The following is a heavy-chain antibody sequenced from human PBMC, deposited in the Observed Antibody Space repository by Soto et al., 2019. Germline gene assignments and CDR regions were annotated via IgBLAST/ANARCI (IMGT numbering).Heavy chain of an antibody. J-gene: IGHJ6*02. CDR3: AKDRSSVIRITFGGVFGSKYGMDV. CDR2: ISGSGSST. Sequence: GGSLRLSCAASGFTFSSYAMSWVRQAPGKGLEWVSAISGSGSSTYYADSVKGRFTISRDNSKNTLYLQMNSLRAEDTAVYYCAKDRSSVIRITFGGVFGSKYGMDVWGQGTTVTVSS. V-gene: IGHV3-23*01. D-gene: IGHD3-16*01. CDR1: GFTFSSYA.